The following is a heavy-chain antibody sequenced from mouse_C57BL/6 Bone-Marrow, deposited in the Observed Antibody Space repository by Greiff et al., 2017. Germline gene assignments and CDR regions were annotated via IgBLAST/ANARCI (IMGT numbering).Heavy chain of an antibody. Sequence: EVHLVESGPGLVKPSQSLSLTCSVTGYSITSGYYCNWIRQFPGNKLEWMGYISYDGSNNYNPSLKNRISITRDTTKNQFFMKLNSVTTEDTATYYCAREGGYWGQGTTLTVSS. J-gene: IGHJ2*01. V-gene: IGHV3-6*01. CDR2: ISYDGSN. CDR1: GYSITSGYY. CDR3: AREGGY.